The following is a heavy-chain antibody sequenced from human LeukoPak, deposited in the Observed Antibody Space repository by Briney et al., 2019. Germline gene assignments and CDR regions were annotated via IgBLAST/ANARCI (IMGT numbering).Heavy chain of an antibody. D-gene: IGHD1-1*01. Sequence: ASVKVSCKASGYTFTNYYIHWVRQAPGQGLEWMGLTNPGGGNTNYAQNFQGRVTMTRDTSASTVYMELSSLRSEDTAVFYCARRAQVERRHSQFDYWGQGTLVTVSS. J-gene: IGHJ4*02. CDR1: GYTFTNYY. CDR2: TNPGGGNT. CDR3: ARRAQVERRHSQFDY. V-gene: IGHV1-46*01.